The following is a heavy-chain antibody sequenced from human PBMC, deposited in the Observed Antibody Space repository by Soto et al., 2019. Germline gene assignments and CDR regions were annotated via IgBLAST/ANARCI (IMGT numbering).Heavy chain of an antibody. D-gene: IGHD6-13*01. J-gene: IGHJ4*01. CDR2: VHFSGST. CDR1: GVSITENH. V-gene: IGHV4-59*01. CDR3: ARFGAAAAHDDY. Sequence: QVRLQESGPGLVKPSQTLSLTCDVSGVSITENHWSWIRQAPGKGLEWVGYVHFSGSTTYNPSLAPRLNISFDMSKSQVYLQLTSLTAADTAVYYCARFGAAAAHDDYWGRGVLVTVSS.